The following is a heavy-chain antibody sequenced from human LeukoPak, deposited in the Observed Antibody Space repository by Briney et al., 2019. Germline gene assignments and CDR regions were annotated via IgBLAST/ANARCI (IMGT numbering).Heavy chain of an antibody. V-gene: IGHV3-48*04. D-gene: IGHD3-22*01. CDR2: ISSRGSTI. CDR3: ARDGQDYYDSSGYLHY. CDR1: GFTFSSYS. Sequence: GGSLRLSCAASGFTFSSYSMNWVRQAPGKGLEWVSYISSRGSTIYYADSVKGRFTISRDNAKNSLYLQVNSLRAEDTAVYYCARDGQDYYDSSGYLHYWGQGTLVTVSS. J-gene: IGHJ4*02.